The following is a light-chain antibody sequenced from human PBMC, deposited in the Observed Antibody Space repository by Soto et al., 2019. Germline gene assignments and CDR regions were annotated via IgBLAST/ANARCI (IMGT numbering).Light chain of an antibody. CDR2: SNN. V-gene: IGLV1-44*01. J-gene: IGLJ2*01. CDR1: SSNIGSNT. CDR3: AAWDDSLNGVV. Sequence: QSVLTKPPSASGTPGQRVTISCSGSSSNIGSNTVNWYQQLPGTAPKLLIYSNNQRPSGVPDRFSCSKSGTSASLAISGLQSEDEADYYCAAWDDSLNGVVFGGGTKLTVL.